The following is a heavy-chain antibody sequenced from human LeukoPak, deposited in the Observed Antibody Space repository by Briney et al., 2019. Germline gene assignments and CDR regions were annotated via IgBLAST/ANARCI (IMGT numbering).Heavy chain of an antibody. CDR1: GFTFSIYA. CDR2: IGDTT. V-gene: IGHV3-23*01. CDR3: ARGYGAGNYRRPFYGMDV. J-gene: IGHJ6*02. D-gene: IGHD3-10*01. Sequence: PGGSLRLSCAASGFTFSIYAMGWVRQAPGKGLEWVSAIGDTTYYADSVEGRFTISRDNSKNSVYLQMDSLRAEDTAFYYCARGYGAGNYRRPFYGMDVWGQGTPVTVSS.